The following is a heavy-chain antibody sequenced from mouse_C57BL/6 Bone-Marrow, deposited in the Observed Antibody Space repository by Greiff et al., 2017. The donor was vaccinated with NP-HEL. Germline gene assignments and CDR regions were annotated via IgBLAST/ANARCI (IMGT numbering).Heavy chain of an antibody. CDR3: ARRIWGTRYFDV. V-gene: IGHV1-64*01. CDR1: GYTFTSYW. Sequence: QVQLQQPGAELVKPGASVKLSCKASGYTFTSYWMHWVKQRPGQGLEWIGMIHPNSGSTNYNEKFKSKATLTVDKSSSTAYMQLSSLTSEDSAVYYCARRIWGTRYFDVWGTGTTVTVSS. D-gene: IGHD2-14*01. CDR2: IHPNSGST. J-gene: IGHJ1*03.